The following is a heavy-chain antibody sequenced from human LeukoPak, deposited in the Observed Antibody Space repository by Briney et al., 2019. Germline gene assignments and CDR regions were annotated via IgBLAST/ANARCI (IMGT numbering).Heavy chain of an antibody. D-gene: IGHD5-24*01. Sequence: GESLKISCKGSGYDFPRHWIGWVRQMAGRGPEWMETIYPGDANIDIGYSPSFQGQVTISADKSVSTAYLQWSSLRASDNGMYYCARQRSRDGYNYDGFDIWGQGTMVTVSS. CDR2: IYPGDANIDI. CDR1: GYDFPRHW. V-gene: IGHV5-51*01. CDR3: ARQRSRDGYNYDGFDI. J-gene: IGHJ3*02.